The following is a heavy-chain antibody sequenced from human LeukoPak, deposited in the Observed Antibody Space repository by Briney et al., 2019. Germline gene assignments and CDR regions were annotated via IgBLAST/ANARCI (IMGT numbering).Heavy chain of an antibody. CDR1: GGSFSAYY. V-gene: IGHV4-34*10. D-gene: IGHD5-18*01. Sequence: SETLSLTCAVYGGSFSAYYWSWIRQSPGKGLEWIGYIYNTGYTYNHPSLKSRVTMSVDTSKNQFSLKLNSVTAADTAVYYCAITAVDTGTYFHSWGHGTLVPDSS. CDR2: IYNTGYT. J-gene: IGHJ4*01. CDR3: AITAVDTGTYFHS.